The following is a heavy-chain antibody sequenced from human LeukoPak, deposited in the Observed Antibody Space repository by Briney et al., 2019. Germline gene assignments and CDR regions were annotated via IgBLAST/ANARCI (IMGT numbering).Heavy chain of an antibody. V-gene: IGHV4-38-2*02. CDR1: GYAISSGYY. CDR3: ARFGSSAMVNNWFDP. Sequence: SETLSLTCTVSGYAISSGYYWGWIRQPPGKVLEWIGSIYHSGSTYYNPSLKSRVTISVDPSKNQFSLKLSSVTAADTAVYYCARFGSSAMVNNWFDPWGQGTLVTVSS. CDR2: IYHSGST. D-gene: IGHD5-18*01. J-gene: IGHJ5*02.